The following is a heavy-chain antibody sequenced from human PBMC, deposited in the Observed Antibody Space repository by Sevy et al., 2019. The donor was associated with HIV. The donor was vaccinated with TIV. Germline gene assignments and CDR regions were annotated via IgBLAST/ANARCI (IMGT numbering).Heavy chain of an antibody. CDR3: ARQALLHIVVVPAEHWADY. D-gene: IGHD2-2*01. CDR2: ISYSGNT. CDR1: GGSISSSSHY. J-gene: IGHJ4*02. Sequence: SETLSLTCTVSGGSISSSSHYWGWIRQPPGKGLEWIGSISYSGNTYFNLSLKSRVTISVDTSRTQFSLKMISVTAADTAVYYCARQALLHIVVVPAEHWADYWGQGILVTVSS. V-gene: IGHV4-39*01.